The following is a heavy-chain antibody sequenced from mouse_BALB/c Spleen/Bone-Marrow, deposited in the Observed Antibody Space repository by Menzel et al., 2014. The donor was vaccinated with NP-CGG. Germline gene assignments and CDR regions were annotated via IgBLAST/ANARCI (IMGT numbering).Heavy chain of an antibody. V-gene: IGHV1S81*02. CDR2: INPSNGRT. J-gene: IGHJ4*01. Sequence: VQGVESGAELVEPGASVKLPCKASGYTFTSYWMHWVKQRPGQGLEWIGEINPSNGRTNYNETFKSKATLTVDKSSTTAYMQLSSLPSDDSAVYYCARYGNYDAMDYWGQGTSVTVSS. D-gene: IGHD2-1*01. CDR1: GYTFTSYW. CDR3: ARYGNYDAMDY.